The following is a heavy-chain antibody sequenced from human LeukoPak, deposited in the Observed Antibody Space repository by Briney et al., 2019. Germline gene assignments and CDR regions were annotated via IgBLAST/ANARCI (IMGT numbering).Heavy chain of an antibody. CDR1: GGSISSYF. D-gene: IGHD4-17*01. Sequence: KASETLSLTCSVSGGSISSYFWSWIRQPPGKGLEWIGYMHYNGSTNYKPPLKSRVTISVDTSKNQFSLKLSSVTAADTAVYYCARHLDYGDHQGAFDIWGQGTMVTVSS. V-gene: IGHV4-59*01. CDR2: MHYNGST. CDR3: ARHLDYGDHQGAFDI. J-gene: IGHJ3*02.